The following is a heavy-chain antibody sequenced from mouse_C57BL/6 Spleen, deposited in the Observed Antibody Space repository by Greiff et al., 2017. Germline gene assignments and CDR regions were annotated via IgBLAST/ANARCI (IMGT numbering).Heavy chain of an antibody. J-gene: IGHJ3*01. V-gene: IGHV2-2*01. D-gene: IGHD1-1*01. CDR1: GFSLTSYG. Sequence: QVHVKQSGPGLVQPSQSLSITCTVSGFSLTSYGVHWVRQSPGKGLEWLGVIWSGGSTDYNAAFISRLSISKDNSKSQVFFKMNSLQADDTAIYYCARNYDTTVVAPFAYWGQGTLVTVSA. CDR2: IWSGGST. CDR3: ARNYDTTVVAPFAY.